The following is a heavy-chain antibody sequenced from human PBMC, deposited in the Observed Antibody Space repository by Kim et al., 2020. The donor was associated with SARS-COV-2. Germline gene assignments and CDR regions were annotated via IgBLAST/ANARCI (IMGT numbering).Heavy chain of an antibody. CDR2: INYDRST. CDR1: GDPVNGYY. Sequence: SETLSLTCAVYGDPVNGYYWSWIRQPPGKGLEWIGEINYDRSTNYKPSLKSRVTMSLDSSKSQFSLRLTSLTAADTAVYYCARGRYFDWLFHQSPHYFDYGRQGTLVTVSS. V-gene: IGHV4-34*01. J-gene: IGHJ4*02. D-gene: IGHD3-9*01. CDR3: ARGRYFDWLFHQSPHYFDY.